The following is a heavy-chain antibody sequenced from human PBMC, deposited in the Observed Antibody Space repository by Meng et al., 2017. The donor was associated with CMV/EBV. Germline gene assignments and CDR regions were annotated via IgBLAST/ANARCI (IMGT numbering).Heavy chain of an antibody. V-gene: IGHV3-21*01. CDR1: GFTFSSYS. J-gene: IGHJ4*02. CDR3: ARDPDYDFWSGYSPLDY. D-gene: IGHD3-3*01. CDR2: ISSSSSYI. Sequence: GESLKISCAASGFTFSSYSMNWVRQAPGKGLEWVSSISSSSSYIYYADSVKGRFTISRDNAKNSLYRQMNSLRAEDTAVYYCARDPDYDFWSGYSPLDYWGQGTLVTVSS.